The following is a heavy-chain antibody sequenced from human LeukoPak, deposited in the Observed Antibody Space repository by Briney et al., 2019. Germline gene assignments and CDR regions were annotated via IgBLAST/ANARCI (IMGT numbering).Heavy chain of an antibody. J-gene: IGHJ4*02. Sequence: GGTLRLSCTASGFTFGDYAMSWIRQAPGKGLEWVGFIRSKAYGETADYAASVKGRFTISRDDSKAIAYLQMNSLKTEDTAVYHCTRDRGAYNLYDYWGQGTLVTVSS. CDR3: TRDRGAYNLYDY. D-gene: IGHD1-1*01. CDR2: IRSKAYGETA. CDR1: GFTFGDYA. V-gene: IGHV3-49*03.